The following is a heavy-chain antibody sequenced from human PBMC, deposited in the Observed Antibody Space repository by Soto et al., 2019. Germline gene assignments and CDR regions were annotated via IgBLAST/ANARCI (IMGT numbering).Heavy chain of an antibody. CDR2: IFPIFGTA. V-gene: IGHV1-69*06. Sequence: VTSVKVSGAASGGTFSSYAISWARQAPGRGREWMGGIFPIFGTANYAQRFRGRVTITSHKSTSKAYMDLSSLGSECTAVYYCANVVATVNWGQGTLVTVSS. CDR1: GGTFSSYA. D-gene: IGHD2-15*01. J-gene: IGHJ4*02. CDR3: ANVVATVN.